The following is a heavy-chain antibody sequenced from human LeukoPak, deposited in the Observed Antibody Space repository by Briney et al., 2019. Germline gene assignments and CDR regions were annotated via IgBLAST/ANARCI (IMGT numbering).Heavy chain of an antibody. Sequence: ASVKVSCKAPGYTFTSYGISWVRQAPGQGLEWMGWISAYNGNTNYAQKLQGRVTMTTDTSTSTAYKELRSLRSDDTAVYYCARDPPRIVVVVAATNYYGMDVWGQGTTVTVSS. CDR3: ARDPPRIVVVVAATNYYGMDV. CDR2: ISAYNGNT. CDR1: GYTFTSYG. J-gene: IGHJ6*02. V-gene: IGHV1-18*01. D-gene: IGHD2-15*01.